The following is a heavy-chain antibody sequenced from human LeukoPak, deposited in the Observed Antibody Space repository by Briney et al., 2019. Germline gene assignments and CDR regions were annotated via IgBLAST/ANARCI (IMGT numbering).Heavy chain of an antibody. V-gene: IGHV4-30-2*01. J-gene: IGHJ4*02. Sequence: SETLSLTCAVSGGSISSGDYSWNWIRQPPGKGLEWIGYIYHSGSTYYNPSLKSRVTLSVDRSKNQFSLKLSSVTAADTAVYYCARRAPGNEYYFDYWGQGTLVTVSP. CDR1: GGSISSGDYS. CDR2: IYHSGST. D-gene: IGHD4-23*01. CDR3: ARRAPGNEYYFDY.